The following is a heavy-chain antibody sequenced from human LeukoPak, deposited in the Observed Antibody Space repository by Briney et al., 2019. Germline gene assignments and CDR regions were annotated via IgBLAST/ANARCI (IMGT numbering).Heavy chain of an antibody. J-gene: IGHJ3*02. CDR1: GYTFTDYY. CDR3: ARGSITFGGVLGAFDI. D-gene: IGHD3-16*01. V-gene: IGHV1-69-2*01. CDR2: VDPEDGET. Sequence: ASVKVSCKVSGYTFTDYYMHWVQQAPGKGLEWMGLVDPEDGETIYAEKFQGRVTITTDESTSTAYMELSSLRSEDTAVYYCARGSITFGGVLGAFDIWGQGTMVTVSS.